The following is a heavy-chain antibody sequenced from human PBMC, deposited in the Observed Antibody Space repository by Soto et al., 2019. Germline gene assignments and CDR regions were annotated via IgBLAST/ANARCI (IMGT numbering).Heavy chain of an antibody. CDR3: VKPQGYYSDGTTYYPV. CDR2: INSHGGSA. D-gene: IGHD3-22*01. J-gene: IGHJ4*01. V-gene: IGHV3-64D*06. CDR1: GFTLSIYD. Sequence: PGGSLRLSCSVSGFTLSIYDMHWVRQAPGKGLEYVSAINSHGGSAYYADSVKGRFTISRDISKNTLYLQMSSLRTEDTAVYYCVKPQGYYSDGTTYYPVWGRGTLVTLS.